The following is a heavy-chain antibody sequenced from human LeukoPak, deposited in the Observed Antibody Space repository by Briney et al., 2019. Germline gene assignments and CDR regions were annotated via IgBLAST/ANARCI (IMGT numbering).Heavy chain of an antibody. CDR2: MNPNSGNT. J-gene: IGHJ5*02. V-gene: IGHV1-8*01. Sequence: ASVKVSCKASGYTFTNYDINWVRQATGQGPEWMGWMNPNSGNTSYAQKFQGRVTMTRNTSISTAYMELSSLTTEDTAVYYCAVCKRRYWFDPWGQGTLVTVSS. CDR3: AVCKRRYWFDP. D-gene: IGHD6-25*01. CDR1: GYTFTNYD.